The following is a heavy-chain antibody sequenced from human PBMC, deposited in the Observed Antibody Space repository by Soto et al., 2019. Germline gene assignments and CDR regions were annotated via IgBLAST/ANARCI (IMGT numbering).Heavy chain of an antibody. V-gene: IGHV1-46*01. Sequence: GASVKVSCKASGYTFTSYYMHWVRQAPGQGLEWMGIINPSGGSTSYAQKFQGRVTMTRDTSTSTVYMELSSLRSEDTAVYYCARDGSIVEAHNVIDYWGQGTLVTVSS. J-gene: IGHJ4*02. CDR3: ARDGSIVEAHNVIDY. CDR1: GYTFTSYY. D-gene: IGHD1-26*01. CDR2: INPSGGST.